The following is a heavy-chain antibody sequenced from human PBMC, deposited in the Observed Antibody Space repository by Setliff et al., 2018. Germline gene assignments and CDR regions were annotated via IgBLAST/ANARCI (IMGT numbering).Heavy chain of an antibody. V-gene: IGHV3-23*01. CDR2: ITGNGNSL. CDR1: GFTFSTYA. D-gene: IGHD1-26*01. J-gene: IGHJ4*02. CDR3: ARDRSPRYGMVVGATPGSYFDY. Sequence: PGGSLRLSCAASGFTFSTYALSWVRQAPGKGPEWVSTITGNGNSLYYADSVKGRFTISRDNSKNTLYLQMNSLRAEDTAVYYCARDRSPRYGMVVGATPGSYFDYWGQGTLVTVSS.